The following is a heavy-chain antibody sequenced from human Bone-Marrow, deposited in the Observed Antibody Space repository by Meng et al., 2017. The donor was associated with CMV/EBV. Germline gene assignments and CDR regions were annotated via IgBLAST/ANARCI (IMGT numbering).Heavy chain of an antibody. CDR1: GYTFTSYG. J-gene: IGHJ4*02. V-gene: IGHV1-18*01. CDR2: ISACNGNT. Sequence: KASGYTFTSYGISWVRQAPGQGLEWMGWISACNGNTNYAQKLQGRVTMTTDTSTSTAYMELRSLRSDDTAVYYCASSGFNGGSPIDYWGQGTLVTVSS. D-gene: IGHD3-10*01. CDR3: ASSGFNGGSPIDY.